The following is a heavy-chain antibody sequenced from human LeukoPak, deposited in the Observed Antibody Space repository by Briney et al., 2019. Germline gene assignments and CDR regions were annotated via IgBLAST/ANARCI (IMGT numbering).Heavy chain of an antibody. J-gene: IGHJ4*02. Sequence: GGSLRLSCAAYGFTFSSYDIHWVRQAPGKGLEWVAVISYDGSNKYYADSVKGRFTISRDNSKNTLYLQMNSLRAEDTAVYYCAKDRRGYCSSTSCYSPFDYWGQGTLVTVSS. V-gene: IGHV3-30*18. D-gene: IGHD2-2*02. CDR1: GFTFSSYD. CDR2: ISYDGSNK. CDR3: AKDRRGYCSSTSCYSPFDY.